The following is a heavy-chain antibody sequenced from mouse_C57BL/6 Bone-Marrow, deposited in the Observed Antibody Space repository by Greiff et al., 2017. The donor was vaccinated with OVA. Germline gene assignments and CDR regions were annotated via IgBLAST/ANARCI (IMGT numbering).Heavy chain of an antibody. Sequence: DVKLVESGGDLVKPGGSLKLSCAASGFTFSSYGMSWVRPTPDKRLAWVATIRSGGSYTYYPDSVQGRFTISRDNAKNTLYLQMSSLKSEDTAMYYCAREGGGFWGQGTLVTVSA. CDR1: GFTFSSYG. V-gene: IGHV5-6*02. CDR3: AREGGGF. CDR2: IRSGGSYT. J-gene: IGHJ3*01. D-gene: IGHD3-1*01.